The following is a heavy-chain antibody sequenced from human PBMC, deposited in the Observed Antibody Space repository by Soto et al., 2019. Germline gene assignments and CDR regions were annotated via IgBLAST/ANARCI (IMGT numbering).Heavy chain of an antibody. CDR3: ARLARHREEVVASTPVVRLKHNWFDL. V-gene: IGHV4-39*01. J-gene: IGHJ5*02. CDR1: GGSISNPIYY. D-gene: IGHD2-15*01. CDR2: IFYSGSA. Sequence: SETLSLACSVSGGSISNPIYYWAWTRQPPGKGLEWIGSIFYSGSAYYNPSLKSRVTMSVDTSQNQFSLKLTSVTAADTAVYYCARLARHREEVVASTPVVRLKHNWFDLWAQGNLVTVSS.